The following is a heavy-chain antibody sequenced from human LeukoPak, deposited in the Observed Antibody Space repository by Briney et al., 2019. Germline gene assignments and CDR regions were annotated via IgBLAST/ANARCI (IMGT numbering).Heavy chain of an antibody. V-gene: IGHV3-48*03. CDR2: ISNSGANI. D-gene: IGHD6-25*01. Sequence: GGSLRLYCAASGFTFRNYEMNWVRQAPGKGLEWVSYISNSGANIFYADSVKGRFTVSRDNAENSLFLQMNSLRPEDTAVYYCARDAHSGDGWGQGTLVTVSS. CDR1: GFTFRNYE. J-gene: IGHJ4*02. CDR3: ARDAHSGDG.